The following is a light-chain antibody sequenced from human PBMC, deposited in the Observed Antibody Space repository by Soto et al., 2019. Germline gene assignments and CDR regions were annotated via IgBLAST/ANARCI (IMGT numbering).Light chain of an antibody. CDR3: QQYYSTPWT. CDR2: GAS. J-gene: IGKJ1*01. CDR1: RTVDSAY. Sequence: EIVLTQSPGTLSMSPGERATLSCTASRTVDSAYLAWYQQKPGQAPRLLIYGASRRATGIPDRFSGSGSGTDFSLTINSLQAEDVAVYYCQQYYSTPWTFGQGTKVDIK. V-gene: IGKV3-20*01.